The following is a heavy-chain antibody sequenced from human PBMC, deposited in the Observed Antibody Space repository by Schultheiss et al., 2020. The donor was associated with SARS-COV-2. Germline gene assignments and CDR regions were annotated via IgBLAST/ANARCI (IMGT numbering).Heavy chain of an antibody. CDR3: ARAVYSSGWYWYFDL. V-gene: IGHV3-7*01. D-gene: IGHD6-19*01. J-gene: IGHJ2*01. Sequence: GGSLRLSCAASGFTFSSYWMSWVRQAPGKGLEWVANIKQDGSEKHYVDSVKGRFTISRDNAKNSLYLQMNSLRAEDTAVYYCARAVYSSGWYWYFDLWGRGTLVTVSS. CDR2: IKQDGSEK. CDR1: GFTFSSYW.